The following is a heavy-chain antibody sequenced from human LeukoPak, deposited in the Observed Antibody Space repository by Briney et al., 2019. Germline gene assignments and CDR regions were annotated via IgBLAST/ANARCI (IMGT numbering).Heavy chain of an antibody. CDR1: GFTFSSYE. Sequence: GGSLRLSCAASGFTFSSYEMNWVRQAPGKGLEWDSYISSSGSTIYYADSVKGRFTISRDNSKNTLYLQMNSLRAEDTAVYYCARDTSPDFWSGYRDAFDIWGQGTMVTVSS. V-gene: IGHV3-48*03. CDR2: ISSSGSTI. J-gene: IGHJ3*02. D-gene: IGHD3-3*01. CDR3: ARDTSPDFWSGYRDAFDI.